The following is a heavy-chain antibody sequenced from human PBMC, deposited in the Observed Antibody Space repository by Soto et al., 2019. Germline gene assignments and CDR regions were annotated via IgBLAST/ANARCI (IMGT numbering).Heavy chain of an antibody. CDR1: GGSISSYY. D-gene: IGHD6-13*01. CDR2: IYYSGST. CDR3: ARDRDSSSYFNWFDP. V-gene: IGHV4-59*01. Sequence: PSETLSLTCTVSGGSISSYYWSWIRQPPGKGLEWIGYIYYSGSTNYDPSLKSRVTISVDTSKNQFSLKLSSVTAADTAVYYCARDRDSSSYFNWFDPWGQGTLVTV. J-gene: IGHJ5*02.